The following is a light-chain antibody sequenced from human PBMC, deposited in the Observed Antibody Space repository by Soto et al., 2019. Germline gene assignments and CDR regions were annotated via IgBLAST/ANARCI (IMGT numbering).Light chain of an antibody. J-gene: IGLJ3*02. Sequence: QSALTQPASVSGSPGQSITISCTGSSSDVGSYNLVSWYQHHPGKAPKFVIYEDNKRPSGVSDRFSGSKSGNTASLTISGLQAEDEADYYCNSYTNNNTLVFGGGTKVTVL. CDR3: NSYTNNNTLV. CDR1: SSDVGSYNL. V-gene: IGLV2-14*02. CDR2: EDN.